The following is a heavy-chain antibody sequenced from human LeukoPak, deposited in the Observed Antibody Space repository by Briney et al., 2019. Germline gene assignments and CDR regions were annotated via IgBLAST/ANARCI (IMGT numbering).Heavy chain of an antibody. J-gene: IGHJ4*02. CDR3: ARVDVYCSGTS. D-gene: IGHD3-10*01. CDR1: GGTFSSYA. Sequence: SVKVPCKASGGTFSSYAISWVQQAPGQGLEWMGGIIPIFGTANYAQKFQGRVTITADESTSTAYMELSSLRSEDTAVYYCARVDVYCSGTSWGQGTLVTVSS. CDR2: IIPIFGTA. V-gene: IGHV1-69*13.